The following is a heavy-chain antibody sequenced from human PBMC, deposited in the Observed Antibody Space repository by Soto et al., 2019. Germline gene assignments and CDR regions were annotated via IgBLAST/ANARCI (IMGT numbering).Heavy chain of an antibody. Sequence: SETLSLTCTVSGGSISSSSYYWGWIRQPPGKGLEWIGSIYYSGSTYYNPSLKSRVTISVDTSKNQFSLKLSSVTAADTAVYYCARRVDIVATMAAFDYWGQGTLVTVSS. J-gene: IGHJ4*02. CDR3: ARRVDIVATMAAFDY. CDR1: GGSISSSSYY. CDR2: IYYSGST. D-gene: IGHD5-12*01. V-gene: IGHV4-39*01.